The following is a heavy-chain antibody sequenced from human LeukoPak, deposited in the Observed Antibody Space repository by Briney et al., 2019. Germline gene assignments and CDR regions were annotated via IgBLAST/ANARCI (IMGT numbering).Heavy chain of an antibody. CDR1: GGTFSSYA. CDR3: ARGPPYGSGSYYGPNYYYMDV. D-gene: IGHD3-10*01. CDR2: IIPIFGTA. V-gene: IGHV1-69*01. Sequence: SVKVSCKASGGTFSSYAISWVRQAPGQGLEWMGGIIPIFGTANYAQKFQGRVTITADESTSTAYMELSSLRSEDTAVYYCARGPPYGSGSYYGPNYYYMDVWGKGTTVTVSS. J-gene: IGHJ6*03.